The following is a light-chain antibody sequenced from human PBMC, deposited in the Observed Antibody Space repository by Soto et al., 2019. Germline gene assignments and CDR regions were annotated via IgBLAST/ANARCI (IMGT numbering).Light chain of an antibody. CDR3: QQYVTAPSIT. J-gene: IGKJ5*01. CDR1: ESIGDY. Sequence: EIVLTQSPGALSMSPGDSATLSCWASESIGDYLAWYQQRPGQAPRLLIYAASRRASGTPHRFSGSGSERAFTLAISGLEPADFGVYYCQQYVTAPSITFGQGTRLE. CDR2: AAS. V-gene: IGKV3-20*01.